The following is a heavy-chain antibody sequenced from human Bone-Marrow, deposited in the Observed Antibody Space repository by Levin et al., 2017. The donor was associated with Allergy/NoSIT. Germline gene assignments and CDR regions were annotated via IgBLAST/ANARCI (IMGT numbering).Heavy chain of an antibody. V-gene: IGHV5-51*01. D-gene: IGHD5-24*01. CDR3: ARRRGRDGYRDAFDL. CDR1: GYNLTNYW. Sequence: KVSCKASGYNLTNYWIGWVRQMPGKGLQWMGIIYPGDSYTRYSPSFQGQVTISVDTSISTAYLQWSSLKASDSAMYYCARRRGRDGYRDAFDLWGQGTVVTVSS. CDR2: IYPGDSYT. J-gene: IGHJ3*01.